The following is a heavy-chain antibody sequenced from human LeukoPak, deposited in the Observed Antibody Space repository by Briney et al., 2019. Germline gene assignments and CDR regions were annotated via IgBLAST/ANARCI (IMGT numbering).Heavy chain of an antibody. V-gene: IGHV3-23*01. CDR3: AKGYCSGGSCATDY. J-gene: IGHJ4*02. Sequence: AGGSLRLSCAASGFTFSSYAMSWVRQAPGKGLEWVSVISGSGGSTYYAGSVKGRFTISRDNSKNTLYLQMNSLRAEDTAVYYCAKGYCSGGSCATDYWGQGTLVTVSS. CDR2: ISGSGGST. CDR1: GFTFSSYA. D-gene: IGHD2-15*01.